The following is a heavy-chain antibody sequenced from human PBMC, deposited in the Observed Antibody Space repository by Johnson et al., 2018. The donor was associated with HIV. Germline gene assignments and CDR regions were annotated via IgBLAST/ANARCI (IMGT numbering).Heavy chain of an antibody. Sequence: EVQLVESGGGLVKPGGSLRLSCAASGFTFINAWMNWVRQAPGKGLEWVGRIKSKTDGGTADYAAPVKVRFTISRDDSKNTVYLQMDSLKSEDTAVYFCTTTTNPLSSGYSLDPFDIWGQGTMVTVSS. CDR2: IKSKTDGGTA. CDR3: TTTTNPLSSGYSLDPFDI. D-gene: IGHD3-22*01. CDR1: GFTFINAW. J-gene: IGHJ3*02. V-gene: IGHV3-15*01.